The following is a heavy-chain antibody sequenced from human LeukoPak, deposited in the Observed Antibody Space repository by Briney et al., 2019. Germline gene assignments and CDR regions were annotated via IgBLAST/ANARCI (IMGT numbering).Heavy chain of an antibody. D-gene: IGHD7-27*01. Sequence: GGSLRLSCAASGFTFTTYAMTWVRQAPGKGLEWVSGISGSGGSTYYADSVKGRFTISRDSSNNMVYLQMSSLRAEDTAVYYCAKDTGVSYMDVWGKGTTVTVSS. CDR3: AKDTGVSYMDV. J-gene: IGHJ6*03. CDR2: ISGSGGST. CDR1: GFTFTTYA. V-gene: IGHV3-23*01.